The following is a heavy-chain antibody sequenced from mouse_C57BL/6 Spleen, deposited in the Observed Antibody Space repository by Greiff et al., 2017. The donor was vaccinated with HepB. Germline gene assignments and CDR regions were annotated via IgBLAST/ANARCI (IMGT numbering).Heavy chain of an antibody. CDR2: IRLKSDNYAT. CDR3: TPSYYYGSSYGFAY. Sequence: EVMLVESGGGLVQPGGSMKLSCVASGFTFSNYWMNWVRQSPEKGLEWVAQIRLKSDNYATHYAESVKGRFTISRDDSKRSVYLQMNNLRAEDTGIYYCTPSYYYGSSYGFAYWGQGTLVTVSA. V-gene: IGHV6-3*01. CDR1: GFTFSNYW. J-gene: IGHJ3*01. D-gene: IGHD1-1*01.